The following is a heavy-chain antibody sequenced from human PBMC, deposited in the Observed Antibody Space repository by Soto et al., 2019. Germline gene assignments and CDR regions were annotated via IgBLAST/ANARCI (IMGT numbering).Heavy chain of an antibody. CDR2: IYYSGST. J-gene: IGHJ4*02. D-gene: IGHD3-16*02. V-gene: IGHV4-30-4*08. Sequence: SEPLSLTCTVSGGSIEGGDYYWIWIRQPPGKGLEWIGYIYYSGSTFYNPSLKSRVTVSVDTSKNQFSLKLSSVTAADTAVYYCAREGPQTFGGLVAPFDYCGQGTLVTLSS. CDR3: AREGPQTFGGLVAPFDY. CDR1: GGSIEGGDYY.